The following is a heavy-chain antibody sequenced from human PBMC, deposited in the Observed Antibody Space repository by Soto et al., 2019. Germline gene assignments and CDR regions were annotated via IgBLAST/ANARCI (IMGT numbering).Heavy chain of an antibody. CDR1: GFIFSKYS. Sequence: PGGSLRLSCGASGFIFSKYSMNWVRQAPGKGLEWLSYISSNSVTIYYADSVRGRFTIFRDNAKNSLYLQMNSLRDEDTAVYYCGREDIMRTRSFDYWGRGARGGVSS. CDR2: ISSNSVTI. CDR3: GREDIMRTRSFDY. J-gene: IGHJ4*02. V-gene: IGHV3-48*02. D-gene: IGHD1-7*01.